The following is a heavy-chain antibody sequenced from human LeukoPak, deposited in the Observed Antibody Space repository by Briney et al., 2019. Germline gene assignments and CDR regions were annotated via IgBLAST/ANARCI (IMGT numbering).Heavy chain of an antibody. CDR1: GGSISSSSYY. CDR3: ARLPRKHDYYGSGSYPYYFDY. Sequence: SETLSLTCTVSGGSISSSSYYWGWIRQPPGKGLEWIGSIYYSGSTYYNPSLKSRVTISVDTSKNQFSLKLSSVTAADTAVYYCARLPRKHDYYGSGSYPYYFDYWCQGTLVTVSS. V-gene: IGHV4-39*01. CDR2: IYYSGST. D-gene: IGHD3-10*01. J-gene: IGHJ4*02.